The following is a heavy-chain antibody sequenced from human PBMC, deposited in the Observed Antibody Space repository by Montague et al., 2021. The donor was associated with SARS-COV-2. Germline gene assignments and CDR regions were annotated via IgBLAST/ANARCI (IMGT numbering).Heavy chain of an antibody. V-gene: IGHV1-18*01. CDR1: GYIFSSYS. CDR2: ISTYDYKT. Sequence: SVKVSCKASGYIFSSYSISWVRQAPGQGLEWMGWISTYDYKTNYAQMVQGRVTVTTDTSTSTVYMELRSLRSDDTAVYYCARDWYCRGGRCHNTFDIWGQGTLATVSS. D-gene: IGHD2-15*01. CDR3: ARDWYCRGGRCHNTFDI. J-gene: IGHJ3*02.